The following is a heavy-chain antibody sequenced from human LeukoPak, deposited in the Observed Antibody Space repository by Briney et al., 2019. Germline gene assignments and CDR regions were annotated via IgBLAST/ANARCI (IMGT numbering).Heavy chain of an antibody. CDR3: AREEGNWFDP. Sequence: SETLSLTCNVSGVSISSYYWTWIRQPAGKGLEWLGHINTNENTNYNPSLKSRVTTSVDTSKNQLSLRLSSVTAADTAVYYCAREEGNWFDPWGQGTLVTVSS. J-gene: IGHJ5*02. CDR2: INTNENT. V-gene: IGHV4-4*07. CDR1: GVSISSYY.